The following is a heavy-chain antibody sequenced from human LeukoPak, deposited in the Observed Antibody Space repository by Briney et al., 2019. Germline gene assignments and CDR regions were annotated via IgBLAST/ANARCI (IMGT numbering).Heavy chain of an antibody. V-gene: IGHV3-48*01. CDR2: ISSSSSTI. D-gene: IGHD5-18*01. CDR3: ARAGSYGNYYYYYYMDV. Sequence: PGGSLRLSCAASGFTFITYSMNWVRQAPGKGLEWVSYISSSSSTIYYADSVKGRFTISRDNAKNSLYLQMNSLRAEDTSVYYCARAGSYGNYYYYYYMDVWGKGTTVTVSS. CDR1: GFTFITYS. J-gene: IGHJ6*03.